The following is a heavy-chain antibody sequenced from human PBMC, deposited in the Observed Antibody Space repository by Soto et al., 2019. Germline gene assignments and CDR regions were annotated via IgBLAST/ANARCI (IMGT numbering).Heavy chain of an antibody. CDR1: GFTFSMYW. CDR2: INDDGIST. D-gene: IGHD1-1*01. CDR3: TRGPRYTSTGTGAF. J-gene: IGHJ4*02. Sequence: GGSLRLSCAASGFTFSMYWMHWVRQVPGKGPEWVSRINDDGISTNYADSVKGRFTISRDNAKNTLYLQMNALRVEDTAVYYCTRGPRYTSTGTGAFWGQGTLVTVSS. V-gene: IGHV3-74*01.